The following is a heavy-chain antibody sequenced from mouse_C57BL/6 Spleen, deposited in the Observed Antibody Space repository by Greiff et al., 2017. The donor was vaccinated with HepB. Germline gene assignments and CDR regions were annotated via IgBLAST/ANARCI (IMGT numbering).Heavy chain of an antibody. D-gene: IGHD1-1*01. J-gene: IGHJ1*03. CDR2: IRNKANGYTT. CDR1: GFTFTDYY. V-gene: IGHV7-3*01. CDR3: ARYGYGSSYRYFDV. Sequence: EVKVVESGGGLVQPGGSLSLSCAASGFTFTDYYMSWVRQPPGKALEWLGFIRNKANGYTTEYSASVKGRFTISRDNSQSILYLQMNALRAEDSATYYCARYGYGSSYRYFDVWGTGTTVTVSS.